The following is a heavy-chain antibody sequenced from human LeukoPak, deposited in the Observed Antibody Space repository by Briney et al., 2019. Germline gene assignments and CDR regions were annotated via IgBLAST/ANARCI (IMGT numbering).Heavy chain of an antibody. V-gene: IGHV3-23*01. D-gene: IGHD3-10*01. CDR1: GFTFSNYG. Sequence: SAGSKVSCCAASGFTFSNYGIAWVHQAPGKGLEWVSAITGSGSKTYYADSVKGRFTISRDNSKNTLSLQMNSLRDEDTAVYYCAKASGDYQHYYWGMDFWGQGTTVTVSS. J-gene: IGHJ6*02. CDR2: ITGSGSKT. CDR3: AKASGDYQHYYWGMDF.